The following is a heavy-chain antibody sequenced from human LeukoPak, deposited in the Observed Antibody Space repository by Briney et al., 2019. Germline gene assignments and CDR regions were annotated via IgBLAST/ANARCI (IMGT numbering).Heavy chain of an antibody. CDR3: ARNVSALVRGARGNWFDP. D-gene: IGHD2-21*01. J-gene: IGHJ5*02. Sequence: SETLSLTCTVSGDSISNNNYYWGWIRQPPGKGLEWIGSIHYSGSSYYYSGSTTYNPSLKSRVTISVDTSKNQFSLNLRSVTAADTAMYYCARNVSALVRGARGNWFDPWGQGTLVTVSS. CDR1: GDSISNNNYY. CDR2: IHYSGSSYYYSGST. V-gene: IGHV4-39*07.